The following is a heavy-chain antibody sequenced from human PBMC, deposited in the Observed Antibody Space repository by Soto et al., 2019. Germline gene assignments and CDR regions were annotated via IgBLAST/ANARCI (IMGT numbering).Heavy chain of an antibody. D-gene: IGHD5-12*01. CDR3: ARRIVDTETFDY. CDR1: GGSISSSSYY. J-gene: IGHJ4*02. Sequence: SETLSLTCTVSGGSISSSSYYWGWIRQPPGKGLEWIGSIYYSGSTYYNPSLNSRVTISVDTSKNQFSLTVTSVTAADTAVYYCARRIVDTETFDYWGQGTLVTSPQ. CDR2: IYYSGST. V-gene: IGHV4-39*01.